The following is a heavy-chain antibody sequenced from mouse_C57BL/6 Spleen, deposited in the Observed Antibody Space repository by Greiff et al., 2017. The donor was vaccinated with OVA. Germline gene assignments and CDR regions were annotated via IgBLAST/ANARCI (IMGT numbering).Heavy chain of an antibody. CDR1: GYTFTSYW. D-gene: IGHD4-1*01. Sequence: VQLQQPGAELVKPGASVKLSCKASGYTFTSYWMQWVKQRPGQGLAWIGEIDPSDSYTNYNQKFKGKATLTVDTSSSTAYMQLSSLTSGDSAVYYCARDLGPMDYWGEGTSVTVSS. CDR3: ARDLGPMDY. J-gene: IGHJ4*01. V-gene: IGHV1-50*01. CDR2: IDPSDSYT.